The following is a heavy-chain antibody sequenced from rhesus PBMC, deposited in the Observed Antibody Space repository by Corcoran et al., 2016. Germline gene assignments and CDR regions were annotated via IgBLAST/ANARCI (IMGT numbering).Heavy chain of an antibody. CDR1: GGSVSSSNW. CDR2: ISGSSGST. CDR3: ARLPLWTGYDTADY. J-gene: IGHJ4*01. D-gene: IGHD3-3*01. Sequence: QVQLQESGPGLVKPSETLSLTCAVSGGSVSSSNWWSWIRQPPGKGLEWIGYISGSSGSTYYNPSLKSRVTISTDTSKNQFSLKLSSVTAADTAVYYCARLPLWTGYDTADYWGQGVLVTVSS. V-gene: IGHV4-65*01.